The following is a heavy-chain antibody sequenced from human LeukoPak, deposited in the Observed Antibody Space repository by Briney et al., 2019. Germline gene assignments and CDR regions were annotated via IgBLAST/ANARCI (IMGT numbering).Heavy chain of an antibody. D-gene: IGHD6-19*01. Sequence: PGGSLRLSCAVSGFTFSSYDMNWVRQAPGKGLEWVSSISSSSNYIHYADSAKGRFTISRDNAKNSLYLQMNSLRAEDTAVYFCARGTLGAWGWWGQGTLVTVSA. CDR2: ISSSSNYI. CDR3: ARGTLGAWGW. V-gene: IGHV3-21*01. J-gene: IGHJ4*02. CDR1: GFTFSSYD.